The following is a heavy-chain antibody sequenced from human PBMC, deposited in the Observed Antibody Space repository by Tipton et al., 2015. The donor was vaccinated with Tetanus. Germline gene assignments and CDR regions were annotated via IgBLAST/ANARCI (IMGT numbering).Heavy chain of an antibody. CDR2: IYYSGST. CDR3: ARHATDIVVVVAAIDY. V-gene: IGHV4-39*01. CDR1: GGSISSSSYY. Sequence: TLSLTCTVSGGSISSSSYYWGWIRQPPGKGLEWIGSIYYSGSTYYNPSLKSRVTISVDTSKNQFSLKLSSVTAADTAVYYCARHATDIVVVVAAIDYWGQGTLVTVSS. D-gene: IGHD2-15*01. J-gene: IGHJ4*02.